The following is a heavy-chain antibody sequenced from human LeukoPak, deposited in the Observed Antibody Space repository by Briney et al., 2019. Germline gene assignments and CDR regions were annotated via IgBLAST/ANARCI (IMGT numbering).Heavy chain of an antibody. J-gene: IGHJ5*02. CDR2: ISAYNGNT. CDR1: GYTFTTYG. D-gene: IGHD3-10*02. Sequence: GASLKVSSKASGYTFTTYGISSVRQAPGQRLEWMGWISAYNGNTNYAQKLQGRVTITTDTTTRTAYMELRSLRSDDAAVYYCARDPRITMSTAGFDPWGQGTLVTVSS. V-gene: IGHV1-18*01. CDR3: ARDPRITMSTAGFDP.